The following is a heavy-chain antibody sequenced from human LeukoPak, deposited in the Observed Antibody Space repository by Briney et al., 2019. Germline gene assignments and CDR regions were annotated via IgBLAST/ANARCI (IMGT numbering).Heavy chain of an antibody. D-gene: IGHD2-2*01. CDR2: INPSGGST. CDR1: GYTFTSYY. J-gene: IGHJ5*02. Sequence: ASVKVSCKASGYTFTSYYMHWVRQAPGQGLEWMGIINPSGGSTSYAQKFQGRVTITTDESTSTAYMELSSLRSEDTAVYYCARIGGCSSTSCYSGREFDPWGQGTLVTVSS. CDR3: ARIGGCSSTSCYSGREFDP. V-gene: IGHV1-46*01.